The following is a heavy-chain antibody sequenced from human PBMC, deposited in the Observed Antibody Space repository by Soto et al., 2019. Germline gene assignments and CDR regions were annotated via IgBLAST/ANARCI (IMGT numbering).Heavy chain of an antibody. CDR2: IYYSGST. CDR3: ARGRGLWFGDRLQNWFDP. D-gene: IGHD3-10*01. V-gene: IGHV4-30-4*01. Sequence: NPSETLSLTCTVSGGSISSGDYYWSWIRQPPGKGLEWIGYIYYSGSTYYNPSLKSRVTISVDTSKNQFSLKLSSVTAADTAVYYCARGRGLWFGDRLQNWFDPWGQGTLVTVSS. CDR1: GGSISSGDYY. J-gene: IGHJ5*02.